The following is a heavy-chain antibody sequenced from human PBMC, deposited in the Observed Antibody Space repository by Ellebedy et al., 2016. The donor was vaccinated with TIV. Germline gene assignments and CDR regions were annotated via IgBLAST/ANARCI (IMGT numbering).Heavy chain of an antibody. CDR3: ARLLWFGELPRSPVFDP. J-gene: IGHJ5*02. CDR2: IFYCGSP. CDR1: GGSISGGDSY. V-gene: IGHV4-31*02. D-gene: IGHD3-10*01. Sequence: MPSETLSLTCTVSGGSISGGDSYWNWIRQHPGKVLAWIGTIFYCGSPYYNPSLKRRISISVDTSKNQFSLKLNSVTAADTAVYYCARLLWFGELPRSPVFDPWGQGTLVAVSS.